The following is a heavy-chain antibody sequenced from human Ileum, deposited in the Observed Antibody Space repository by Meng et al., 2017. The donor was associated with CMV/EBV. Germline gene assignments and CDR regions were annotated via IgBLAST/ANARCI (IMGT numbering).Heavy chain of an antibody. CDR1: GYTFTRYY. J-gene: IGHJ6*01. CDR3: ASNSMSPYRAHGMDV. V-gene: IGHV1-46*01. Sequence: ASVKVSCKASGYTFTRYYMEWVRQAPGQGLEWMGMISISVGTTSYAQKFQGRGTMTRDTSTNTVHMELSSLTSEDTAVYYCASNSMSPYRAHGMDVWGQGTTV. CDR2: ISISVGTT. D-gene: IGHD4-11*01.